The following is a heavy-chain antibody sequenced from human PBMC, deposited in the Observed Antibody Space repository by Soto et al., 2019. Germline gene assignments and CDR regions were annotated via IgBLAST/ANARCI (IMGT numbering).Heavy chain of an antibody. V-gene: IGHV3-33*01. J-gene: IGHJ6*02. Sequence: QVQLVESGGGVVQPGRSLRLSCAASGFTFSSYGMHWVRQAPGKGLEWVAVIWYDGSNKYYADSVKGRFTISRDNSKNTLYLQMNSLRAEDTAVYYCARLARGYGMDVWGQGTTVTVSS. D-gene: IGHD3-10*01. CDR3: ARLARGYGMDV. CDR2: IWYDGSNK. CDR1: GFTFSSYG.